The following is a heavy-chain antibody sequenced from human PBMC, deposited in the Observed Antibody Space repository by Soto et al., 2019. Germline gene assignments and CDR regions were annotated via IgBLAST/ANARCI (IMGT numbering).Heavy chain of an antibody. CDR3: ARETGSHFYGSDYYYASDF. CDR1: GYTFSSYG. CDR2: ISSYNGNT. J-gene: IGHJ4*02. V-gene: IGHV1-18*01. Sequence: QVQLVQSGNEVKKPGASVKVSCKASGYTFSSYGVSWVRQAPGQGLEWMGWISSYNGNTNYVEKFQGRLTLTTDTSTSTTYMELRSLTSDDTAVYFCARETGSHFYGSDYYYASDFWGQGTLVAVSS. D-gene: IGHD3-10*01.